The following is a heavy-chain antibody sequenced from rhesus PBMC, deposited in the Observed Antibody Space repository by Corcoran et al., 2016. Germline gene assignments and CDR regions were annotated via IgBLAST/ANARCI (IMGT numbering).Heavy chain of an antibody. CDR3: ARYWLHLYYFDY. CDR2: IYGGSGST. Sequence: QVQLQESGPGLVTPSETPSPTCAVSGGSLNSNYLRRIRQSPGKGLEWIGYIYGGSGSTSYNPSLKSRVTISTDTSKNQFSLKLSSVTAADTAVYYCARYWLHLYYFDYWGQGVLVTVSS. CDR1: GGSLNSNY. J-gene: IGHJ4*01. D-gene: IGHD2-39*02. V-gene: IGHV4-147*01.